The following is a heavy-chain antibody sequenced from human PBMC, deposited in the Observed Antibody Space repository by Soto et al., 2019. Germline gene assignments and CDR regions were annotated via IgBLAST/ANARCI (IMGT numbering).Heavy chain of an antibody. D-gene: IGHD6-13*01. CDR2: IYHSGST. J-gene: IGHJ5*02. CDR1: GYSISSGYY. CDR3: ARVPGSSSWYQYNWFDP. V-gene: IGHV4-38-2*01. Sequence: SETLSLTCAVSGYSISSGYYWGWIRQPPGKGLEWIGSIYHSGSTYYNPSLKSRVTISVDTSKNQFSLKLSSVTAADTAVYYCARVPGSSSWYQYNWFDPWGQGTLVTVS.